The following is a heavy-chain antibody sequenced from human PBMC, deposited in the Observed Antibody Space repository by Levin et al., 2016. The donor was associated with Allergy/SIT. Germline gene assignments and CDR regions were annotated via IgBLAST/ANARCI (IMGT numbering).Heavy chain of an antibody. Sequence: GESLKISCAASGFTFSTYWMSWVRQAPGKGLEWVANIKQDGSEKYYVDSVKGRFTISRDNAKNSLYLQMNSLRAEDTAVYYCTRRLPYYYMDVWGKGTTVTVSS. V-gene: IGHV3-7*01. CDR2: IKQDGSEK. CDR1: GFTFSTYW. CDR3: TRRLPYYYMDV. J-gene: IGHJ6*03.